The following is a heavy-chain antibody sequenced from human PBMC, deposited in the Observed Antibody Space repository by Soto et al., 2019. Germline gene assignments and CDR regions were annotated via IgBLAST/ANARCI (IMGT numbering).Heavy chain of an antibody. V-gene: IGHV3-21*01. Sequence: GGSLRLSCAASGFTFSSYSMNWVRQAPGQGLEWVSSISSSSSYIYYADSVKGRFTISRDNAKNSLYLQMNSLRAEDTAVYYCARDHSSLGTDVWGQGTTVTVSS. D-gene: IGHD6-13*01. CDR1: GFTFSSYS. CDR2: ISSSSSYI. CDR3: ARDHSSLGTDV. J-gene: IGHJ6*02.